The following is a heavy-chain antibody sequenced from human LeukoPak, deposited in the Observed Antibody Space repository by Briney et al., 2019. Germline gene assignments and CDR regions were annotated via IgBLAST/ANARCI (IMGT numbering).Heavy chain of an antibody. CDR2: INGGGSNT. CDR1: GFPFNTYV. CDR3: AKSVVVITFRFDD. D-gene: IGHD2-15*01. J-gene: IGHJ4*02. V-gene: IGHV3-23*01. Sequence: PGGSLRLSCAASGFPFNTYVMSWVRQAPGKGLEWVSAINGGGSNTHYADSVKGRFTISRDNSKNMVYLQMNNLRADDTAAYYCAKSVVVITFRFDDWGQGALVTVSS.